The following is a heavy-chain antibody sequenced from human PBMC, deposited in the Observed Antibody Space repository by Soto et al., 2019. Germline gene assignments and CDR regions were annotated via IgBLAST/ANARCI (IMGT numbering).Heavy chain of an antibody. CDR1: AFTFGDFA. J-gene: IGHJ4*02. V-gene: IGHV3-9*01. CDR3: ARAPTGGTWPVYFDW. Sequence: VQLVESGGGLVQPGRSLRLSCTASAFTFGDFAMHWVRQVPGKGLEWVSGINWNGNYIGYADSVKGRFTVSRDNAKNSLYLQMSSLGPEDTALYFCARAPTGGTWPVYFDWWGRGTLVTVSS. D-gene: IGHD2-15*01. CDR2: INWNGNYI.